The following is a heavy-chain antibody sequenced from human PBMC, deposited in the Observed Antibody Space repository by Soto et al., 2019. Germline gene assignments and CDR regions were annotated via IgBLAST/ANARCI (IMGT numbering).Heavy chain of an antibody. V-gene: IGHV1-69*01. D-gene: IGHD3-3*01. CDR3: ASRLYYDCWSGYYGFDY. CDR2: IIPIFGTA. J-gene: IGHJ4*02. Sequence: QVQLVQSGAEVKKPGSSVKVSCKASGGTFSSYAISWVRQAPGQGLEWMGGIIPIFGTANYAQKVQGRVTITADESTSTAYMELSSLRSEDTAVYYCASRLYYDCWSGYYGFDYWGQGTLVTVSS. CDR1: GGTFSSYA.